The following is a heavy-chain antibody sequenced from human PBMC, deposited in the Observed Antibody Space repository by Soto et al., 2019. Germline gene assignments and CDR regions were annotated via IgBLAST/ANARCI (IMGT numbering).Heavy chain of an antibody. D-gene: IGHD3-16*01. V-gene: IGHV1-69*13. CDR2: IIPIFGTA. Sequence: GASVKVSCKASGGTFSSYAISWVRQAPGQGLEWMGGIIPIFGTANYAQKFQGRVTITADESTSTAYMELSSLRSEDTAVYYCARVPTFGPPLAPNWFDPWGQGTLVTVSS. CDR3: ARVPTFGPPLAPNWFDP. J-gene: IGHJ5*02. CDR1: GGTFSSYA.